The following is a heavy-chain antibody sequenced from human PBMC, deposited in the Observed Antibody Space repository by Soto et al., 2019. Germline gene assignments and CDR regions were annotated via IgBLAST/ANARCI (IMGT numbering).Heavy chain of an antibody. D-gene: IGHD3-10*01. CDR3: ATRGIWFGELYSYYYGMDV. V-gene: IGHV5-51*01. CDR1: GYSFTSYW. J-gene: IGHJ6*02. Sequence: PGESLKISCKGSGYSFTSYWIGWVRQMPGKGLEWMGIIYPGDSDTRYSPSFQGQVTISADKSISTAYLQWSSLKASDTAMYYCATRGIWFGELYSYYYGMDVWGQGTTVTVSS. CDR2: IYPGDSDT.